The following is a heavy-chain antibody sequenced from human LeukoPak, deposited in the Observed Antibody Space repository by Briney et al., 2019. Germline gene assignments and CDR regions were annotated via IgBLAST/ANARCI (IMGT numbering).Heavy chain of an antibody. D-gene: IGHD4-23*01. Sequence: GGSLRLSCAASGFTFSSHSMSWVRQAPGKGLEWVSAISDDGDSTYYADSVKGRFTISRDNSKNTLYLQMNSLRAEDTAVYYCARNDYGGNWDDAFDIWGQGTMVTVSS. J-gene: IGHJ3*02. CDR1: GFTFSSHS. CDR3: ARNDYGGNWDDAFDI. CDR2: ISDDGDST. V-gene: IGHV3-23*01.